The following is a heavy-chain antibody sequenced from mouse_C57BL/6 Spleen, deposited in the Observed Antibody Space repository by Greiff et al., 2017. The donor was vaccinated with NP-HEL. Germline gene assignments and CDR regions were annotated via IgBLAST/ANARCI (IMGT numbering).Heavy chain of an antibody. V-gene: IGHV1-18*01. CDR1: GYTFTDYN. CDR2: INPNNGGT. D-gene: IGHD2-2*01. Sequence: VQLKESGPELVKPGASVKIPCKASGYTFTDYNMDWVKQSHGKSLEWIGDINPNNGGTIYNQKFKGKATLTVDKSSSTAYMELRSLTSEDTAVYYCARGFYGYDGFAYWGQGTLVTVSA. CDR3: ARGFYGYDGFAY. J-gene: IGHJ3*01.